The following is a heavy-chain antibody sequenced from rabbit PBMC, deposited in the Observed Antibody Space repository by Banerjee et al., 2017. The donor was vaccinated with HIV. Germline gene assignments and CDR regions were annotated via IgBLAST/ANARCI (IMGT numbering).Heavy chain of an antibody. V-gene: IGHV1S40*01. CDR2: IYGGAGGST. Sequence: QSLEESGGDRVKPGASLTLTCTASGFSFSNSYYMCWVRQAPGKGLECIACIYGGAGGSTWDASWAKGRFTISKTSSTTVTLQLTSLTAADTATYFCARGSAAMPMVITGFYFNLWGPGTLVTVS. J-gene: IGHJ4*01. D-gene: IGHD2-1*01. CDR3: ARGSAAMPMVITGFYFNL. CDR1: GFSFSNSYY.